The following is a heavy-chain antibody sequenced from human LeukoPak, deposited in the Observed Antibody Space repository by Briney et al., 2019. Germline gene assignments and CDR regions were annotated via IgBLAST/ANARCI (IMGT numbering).Heavy chain of an antibody. J-gene: IGHJ4*02. CDR3: ARGGLRQVRGVTRIHTPRFDY. CDR1: GYTFTSYG. V-gene: IGHV1-18*04. CDR2: ISAYNGNT. D-gene: IGHD3-10*01. Sequence: GASVTVSCKASGYTFTSYGISWVRQAPGQGLEWMGWISAYNGNTNYAQKLQGRVTMTTDTSTSTAYMELRSLRSDDTAVYYCARGGLRQVRGVTRIHTPRFDYWGQGTLVTVSS.